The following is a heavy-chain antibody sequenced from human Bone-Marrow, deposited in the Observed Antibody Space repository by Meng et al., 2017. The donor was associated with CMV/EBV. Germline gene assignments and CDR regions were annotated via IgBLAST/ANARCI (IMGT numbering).Heavy chain of an antibody. J-gene: IGHJ5*02. D-gene: IGHD2-2*01. Sequence: ASVKVSCKASGYTFTSYGISWVRQAPGQGLEWMGWISAYNGNTNYAQKLQGRVTMTTGISTSTAYMKLMSLRSADTAVYYCARDDTYCSSTSCHNWFDPWGQGTLVTVSS. V-gene: IGHV1-18*01. CDR1: GYTFTSYG. CDR2: ISAYNGNT. CDR3: ARDDTYCSSTSCHNWFDP.